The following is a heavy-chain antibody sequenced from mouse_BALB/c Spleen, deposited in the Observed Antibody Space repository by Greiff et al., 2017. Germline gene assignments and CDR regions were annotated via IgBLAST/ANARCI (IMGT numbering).Heavy chain of an antibody. CDR1: GFSLTSYD. J-gene: IGHJ3*01. D-gene: IGHD2-14*01. CDR2: IWTGGGT. V-gene: IGHV2-9-2*01. Sequence: VQLQQSGPGLVAPSQSLSITCTVSGFSLTSYDIIWIRQPPGKGLEWLGVIWTGGGTNYNSAFMSRLSISKDNSKSQVFLKMNSLQTDDTAIYYCVRYYRYDKAWFAYWGQGTLVTVSA. CDR3: VRYYRYDKAWFAY.